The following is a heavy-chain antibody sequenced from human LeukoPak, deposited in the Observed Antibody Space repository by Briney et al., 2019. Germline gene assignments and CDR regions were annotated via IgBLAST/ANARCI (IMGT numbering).Heavy chain of an antibody. CDR2: ISSSSSTI. J-gene: IGHJ4*02. CDR3: ARDLFDYDSSGRFGY. CDR1: GFTFSSYS. Sequence: GGSLRLSCAASGFTFSSYSMNWVRQAPGKGLEWVSYISSSSSTIYYADSVKGRFTISRDNAKNSLYLQMNSLRAEDTAVYYCARDLFDYDSSGRFGYWGQGTLVTVSS. V-gene: IGHV3-48*04. D-gene: IGHD3-22*01.